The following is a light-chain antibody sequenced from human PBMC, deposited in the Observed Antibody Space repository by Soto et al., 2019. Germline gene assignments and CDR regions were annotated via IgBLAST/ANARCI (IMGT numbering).Light chain of an antibody. CDR1: QSVSGR. J-gene: IGKJ1*01. CDR3: QQYETFSGT. Sequence: DLQMTQSPSTLSASVGATVSVTCRASQSVSGRLAWYQQTPGEAPKLLSYDASALPRGVPSRFSGSGSGTKFTLTIASLQPDDCATYYCQQYETFSGTVGPGTKVDI. V-gene: IGKV1-5*01. CDR2: DAS.